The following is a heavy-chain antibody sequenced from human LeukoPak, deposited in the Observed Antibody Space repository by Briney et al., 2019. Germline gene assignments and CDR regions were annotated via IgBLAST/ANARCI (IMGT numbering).Heavy chain of an antibody. D-gene: IGHD2-21*01. CDR2: ISYDGSNK. CDR1: GFTFSSYG. J-gene: IGHJ4*02. Sequence: AGRSLRLSCAASGFTFSSYGMHWVRQAPGKGLEWVAVISYDGSNKYYADSVKGRFTISRDNSKNTLYLQMNSLRAEDTAVYYCAKLGDRFDNWGQGTLVTVSS. V-gene: IGHV3-30*18. CDR3: AKLGDRFDN.